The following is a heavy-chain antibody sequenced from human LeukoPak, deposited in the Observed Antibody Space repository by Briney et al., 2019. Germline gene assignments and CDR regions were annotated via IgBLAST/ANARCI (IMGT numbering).Heavy chain of an antibody. D-gene: IGHD1-1*01. CDR3: TRTTGTTCY. CDR2: IRSKANSYAT. J-gene: IGHJ4*02. CDR1: GFTFSGSA. Sequence: GGSLRLSCAASGFTFSGSAMHWVRQASGKGLEWVGRIRSKANSYATAYAASVKGRFTISRDDSKNTAYLQMNSLKTEDTAVFYCTRTTGTTCYWGQGTLVTVSS. V-gene: IGHV3-73*01.